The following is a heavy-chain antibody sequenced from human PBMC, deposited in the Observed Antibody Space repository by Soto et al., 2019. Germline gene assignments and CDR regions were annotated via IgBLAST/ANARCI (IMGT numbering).Heavy chain of an antibody. CDR2: TYYKSKWYY. CDR3: ARGSWDDVSGHYYMDV. D-gene: IGHD1-1*01. J-gene: IGHJ6*03. V-gene: IGHV6-1*01. CDR1: GDSVSRNSAG. Sequence: QVQLQQTSPGLVKPSQALSLTCDISGDSVSRNSAGWNWIRQTPSRGLEWLGRTYYKSKWYYTYAASVKSRITVSPDTSKNQFSLQLTSVTPEDTAVYYCARGSWDDVSGHYYMDVWDKGTTVTVSS.